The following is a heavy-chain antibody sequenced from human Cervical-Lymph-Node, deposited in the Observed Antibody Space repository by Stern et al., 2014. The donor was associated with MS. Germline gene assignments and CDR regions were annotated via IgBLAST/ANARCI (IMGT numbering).Heavy chain of an antibody. CDR1: DYTFTSYG. D-gene: IGHD1-26*01. CDR2: ISGYNGKI. V-gene: IGHV1-18*01. J-gene: IGHJ4*02. CDR3: ARDRWDRVFDY. Sequence: QVHLVESGAEVKKPGASVKVSCKASDYTFTSYGISWVRQAPGQGLEWMGWISGYNGKIDYAQKFQGRVTMTIDISTTTAYMELRSLKSDDTAVYYCARDRWDRVFDYWGQGTLVTVSS.